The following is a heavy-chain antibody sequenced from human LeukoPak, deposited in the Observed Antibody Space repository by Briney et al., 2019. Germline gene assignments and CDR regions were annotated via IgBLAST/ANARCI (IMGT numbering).Heavy chain of an antibody. CDR3: ARELSTTVTSPIDY. D-gene: IGHD4-17*01. CDR2: FNPHSGGT. CDR1: GYTFTGYY. Sequence: GASVKVPCKASGYTFTGYYMHWVRQAPGQGLEWMGRFNPHSGGTSYAQKFQGRVTMTRDTSISTAYMELSSLTSDDTAVYHCARELSTTVTSPIDYWGQGTLVTVSS. V-gene: IGHV1-2*06. J-gene: IGHJ4*02.